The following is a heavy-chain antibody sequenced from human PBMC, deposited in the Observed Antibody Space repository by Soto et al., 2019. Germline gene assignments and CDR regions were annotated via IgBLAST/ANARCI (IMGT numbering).Heavy chain of an antibody. V-gene: IGHV1-46*01. CDR2: INPSGGST. CDR3: ARAYDFWSGYRTRRNWFDP. CDR1: GYTFTSYY. J-gene: IGHJ5*02. D-gene: IGHD3-3*01. Sequence: ASVKVSCKASGYTFTSYYMHWVRQAPGQGLEWMGIINPSGGSTSYAQKFQGRVTMTRDTSTSTAYMELRSLRSDDTAVYYCARAYDFWSGYRTRRNWFDPWGQGTLVTVSS.